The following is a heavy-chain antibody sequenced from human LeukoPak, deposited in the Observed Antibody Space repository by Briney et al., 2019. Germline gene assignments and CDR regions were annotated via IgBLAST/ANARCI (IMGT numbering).Heavy chain of an antibody. Sequence: GGSLRLSCAAPGFTFSSYWMSWVRQAPGKGLEWVANIKQDGSEKYYVDSVKGRFTISRDNAKNSLYLQMNSLRAEDTAVYYCARVIKEWEPPYYYYYYMDVWGKGTTVTVSS. CDR2: IKQDGSEK. CDR1: GFTFSSYW. CDR3: ARVIKEWEPPYYYYYYMDV. D-gene: IGHD1-26*01. V-gene: IGHV3-7*01. J-gene: IGHJ6*03.